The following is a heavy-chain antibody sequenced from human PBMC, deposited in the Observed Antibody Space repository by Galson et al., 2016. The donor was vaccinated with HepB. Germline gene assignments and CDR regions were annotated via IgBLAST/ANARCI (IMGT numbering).Heavy chain of an antibody. CDR1: GFRISNNW. J-gene: IGHJ4*02. CDR3: ARDGFVASRVFDS. D-gene: IGHD2-15*01. CDR2: IKPDGGEK. Sequence: SLRLSCAVSGFRISNNWMTWVRKSPDKGLEWVANIKPDGGEKYYVDSVKGRFTISRDNAKNSLYLQLNSLRAEDTAVYYCARDGFVASRVFDSWGQGTLVIVSS. V-gene: IGHV3-7*03.